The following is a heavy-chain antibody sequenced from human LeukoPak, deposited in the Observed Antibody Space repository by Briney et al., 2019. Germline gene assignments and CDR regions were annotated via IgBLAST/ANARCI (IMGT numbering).Heavy chain of an antibody. D-gene: IGHD5-18*01. CDR3: ASQYSYGQPSDY. Sequence: GGSLRLSCAASGFTFSSYSMNWVRQAPGKGLEWVSSISSSSSYIYYADSVKGRFTISRDNAKNSLYLQMNSLRAEDTAVYYCASQYSYGQPSDYWGQGTLVTVSS. CDR1: GFTFSSYS. V-gene: IGHV3-21*01. J-gene: IGHJ4*02. CDR2: ISSSSSYI.